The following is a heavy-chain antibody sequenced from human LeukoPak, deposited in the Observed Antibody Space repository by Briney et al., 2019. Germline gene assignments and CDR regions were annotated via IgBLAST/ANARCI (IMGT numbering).Heavy chain of an antibody. CDR2: IRSETDGGTT. CDR1: GFTFSNAW. V-gene: IGHV3-15*01. J-gene: IGHJ1*01. Sequence: GGTLRLSCAASGFTFSNAWMNWVRQAPGKGLGWVGHIRSETDGGTTDYAAPVRGRFSISRDDSKSTLYLQVNSLKTEDTAVYYCTTATFHWGQGNLVTVPS. D-gene: IGHD2/OR15-2a*01. CDR3: TTATFH.